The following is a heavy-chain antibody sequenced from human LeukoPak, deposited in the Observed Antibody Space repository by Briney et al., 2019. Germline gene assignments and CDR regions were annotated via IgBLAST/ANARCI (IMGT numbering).Heavy chain of an antibody. V-gene: IGHV3-23*01. D-gene: IGHD3-3*01. CDR2: ISGSGGST. Sequence: GGSLRLSCAASGFTFSSYAMSWVRQAPGKGLEWVSAISGSGGSTYYADSVKGRFTISRDNSKNTLYLQMNSLRAEDTAVYYCAKGITKSVDFWRDYYNTVDSDAFDIWGQGTMVTVSS. CDR3: AKGITKSVDFWRDYYNTVDSDAFDI. J-gene: IGHJ3*02. CDR1: GFTFSSYA.